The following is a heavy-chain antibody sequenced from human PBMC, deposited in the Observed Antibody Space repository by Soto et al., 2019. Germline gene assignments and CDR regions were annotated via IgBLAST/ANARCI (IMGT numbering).Heavy chain of an antibody. D-gene: IGHD6-13*01. V-gene: IGHV4-59*12. CDR2: IYYSGST. Sequence: PSETLSLTCTVSGGSISSYYWSWIRQPPGKGLEWIGYIYYSGSTNYNPSLKSRVTISVDTSKNQFSLKLTSVTAADTAMYYCARTPSSWPKIFDYWGQGTLVTVSS. J-gene: IGHJ4*02. CDR3: ARTPSSWPKIFDY. CDR1: GGSISSYY.